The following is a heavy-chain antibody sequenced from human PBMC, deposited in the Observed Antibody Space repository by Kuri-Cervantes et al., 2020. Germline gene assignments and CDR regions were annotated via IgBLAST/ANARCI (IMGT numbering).Heavy chain of an antibody. J-gene: IGHJ4*02. CDR1: GFTFSSYS. CDR3: ARDQFYYDSSGYYSGY. V-gene: IGHV3-48*04. CDR2: ISSSSSTI. Sequence: GESLKISCAASGFTFSSYSMNWVRQAPGKGLEWVSYISSSSSTIYYADSVKGRFTISRGNAKNSLYLQMDSLRAEDTALYYCARDQFYYDSSGYYSGYWGQGTLVTVSS. D-gene: IGHD3-22*01.